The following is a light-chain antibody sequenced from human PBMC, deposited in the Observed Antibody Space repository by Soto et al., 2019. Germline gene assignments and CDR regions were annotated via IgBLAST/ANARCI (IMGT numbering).Light chain of an antibody. CDR1: QTISRY. J-gene: IGKJ3*01. Sequence: DIQMTQSPSSLSASVGDRVTITCRASQTISRYLNWYRQKPGKAPNLLIYAASTLQTGVPSRFSSSGSGTDFTLTITSLQPEDFATYYCQQSYSIPFTFGPGTKVNIQ. CDR2: AAS. V-gene: IGKV1-39*01. CDR3: QQSYSIPFT.